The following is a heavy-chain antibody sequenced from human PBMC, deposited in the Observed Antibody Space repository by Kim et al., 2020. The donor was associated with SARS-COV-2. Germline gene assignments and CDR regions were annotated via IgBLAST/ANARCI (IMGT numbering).Heavy chain of an antibody. CDR3: VRDRMGGAFDI. Sequence: IYYADSVKGRFTTSRDNAKNSLHRQRNSRKDEDTAVYHCVRDRMGGAFDIWGQGTLVTVSS. CDR2: I. J-gene: IGHJ3*02. V-gene: IGHV3-48*02. D-gene: IGHD3-16*01.